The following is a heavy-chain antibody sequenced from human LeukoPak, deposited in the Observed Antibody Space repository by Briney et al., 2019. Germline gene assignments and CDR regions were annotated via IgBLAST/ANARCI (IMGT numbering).Heavy chain of an antibody. Sequence: SETLSLTCAVYGGSFSGYYWSWIRQPPGKGLEWIGEINHSGSTNYSPSLKSRVTISVDTSKNQFSLKLSSVTAADTAVYYCARGGRVVVPAAIKQQFDYWGQGTLATVSS. CDR2: INHSGST. CDR1: GGSFSGYY. V-gene: IGHV4-34*01. CDR3: ARGGRVVVPAAIKQQFDY. D-gene: IGHD2-2*02. J-gene: IGHJ4*02.